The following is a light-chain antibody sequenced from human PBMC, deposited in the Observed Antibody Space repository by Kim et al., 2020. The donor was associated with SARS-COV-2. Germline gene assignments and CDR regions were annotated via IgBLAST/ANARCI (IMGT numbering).Light chain of an antibody. CDR3: QAWDSSTAGV. J-gene: IGLJ1*01. V-gene: IGLV3-1*01. CDR2: QDS. CDR1: KLGDKY. Sequence: PGKTASITCSGDKLGDKYACWYQQKPGQSPVLVIYQDSKRPSGIPERFSGSNSGNTATLTISGTQAMDEADYYCQAWDSSTAGVFGTGTKVTVL.